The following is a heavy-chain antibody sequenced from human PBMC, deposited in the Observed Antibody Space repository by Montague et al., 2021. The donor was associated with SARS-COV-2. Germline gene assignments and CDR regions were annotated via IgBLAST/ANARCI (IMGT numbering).Heavy chain of an antibody. J-gene: IGHJ5*02. V-gene: IGHV3-11*05. CDR1: GFIFSDYN. Sequence: SLRLSCAASGFIFSDYNMTWIRQAPGKGLEWISYINGASSRTNYADSVKGRFTISRDNAKNSLFLQMNSLRAEDTAVYYCARGISLFDPWGQGTLVTVSS. CDR3: ARGISLFDP. CDR2: INGASSRT.